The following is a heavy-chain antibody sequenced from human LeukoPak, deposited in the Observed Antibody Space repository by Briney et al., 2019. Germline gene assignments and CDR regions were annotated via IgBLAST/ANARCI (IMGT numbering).Heavy chain of an antibody. Sequence: PSETLSLTCTVSGYSISSGYYWGWIRQPPGKGLEWIGSIYHSGSTYYNPSLNSRVTMSLDTSKNQFSLKLRSVTAADTAVYYCARDSGTTGEVKFDPWGQGTLVTVSS. V-gene: IGHV4-38-2*02. CDR3: ARDSGTTGEVKFDP. CDR1: GYSISSGYY. J-gene: IGHJ5*02. CDR2: IYHSGST. D-gene: IGHD3-10*01.